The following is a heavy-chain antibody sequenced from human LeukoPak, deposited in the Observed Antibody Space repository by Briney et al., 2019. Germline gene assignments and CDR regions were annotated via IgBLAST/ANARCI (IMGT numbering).Heavy chain of an antibody. CDR1: GFSFTGYW. J-gene: IGHJ3*02. V-gene: IGHV5-51*07. CDR3: AKQYNSGPYGAFDI. CDR2: VYLDDSDA. Sequence: GGSLRLSCAASGFSFTGYWMGWVHQMPGKGLEWMGIVYLDDSDARYSPSFQGQVTISADKSIRTAYLQWSSLKASDTAMYYCAKQYNSGPYGAFDIWGQGTLVTVSS. D-gene: IGHD5-12*01.